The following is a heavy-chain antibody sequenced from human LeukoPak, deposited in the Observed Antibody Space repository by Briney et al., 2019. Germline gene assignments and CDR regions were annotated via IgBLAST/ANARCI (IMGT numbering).Heavy chain of an antibody. CDR2: INTNTGNP. D-gene: IGHD3-10*01. V-gene: IGHV7-4-1*02. J-gene: IGHJ3*02. Sequence: GGSLRLSCAASGFTFTSYAMNWVRQAPGQGLEWMGWINTNTGNPTYAQGFTGRSVFSLDTSVSTAYLQISSLKAEDTAVYYCASETVISGSGSYTPNFAFDIWGQGTMVTVSS. CDR1: GFTFTSYA. CDR3: ASETVISGSGSYTPNFAFDI.